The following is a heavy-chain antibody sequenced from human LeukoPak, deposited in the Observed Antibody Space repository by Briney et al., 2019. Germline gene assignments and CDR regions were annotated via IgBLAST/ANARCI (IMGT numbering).Heavy chain of an antibody. V-gene: IGHV4-34*01. CDR2: INHSGCT. D-gene: IGHD1-7*01. J-gene: IGHJ4*02. CDR1: GGSFSGYY. CDR3: ARAGTMIDY. Sequence: PSETLSLTCAVYGGSFSGYYWSWIRQPPGKGLEWIGEINHSGCTNYNPSLKSRVTISVDTSKNQFSLKLSSVTAADTAVYYCARAGTMIDYWGQGTLVTVSS.